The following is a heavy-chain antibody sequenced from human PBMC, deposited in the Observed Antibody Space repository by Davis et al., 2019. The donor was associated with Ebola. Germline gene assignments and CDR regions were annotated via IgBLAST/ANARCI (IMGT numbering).Heavy chain of an antibody. CDR3: ARDLGLEWSH. D-gene: IGHD1-1*01. V-gene: IGHV3-53*01. CDR1: GFTFSNYA. Sequence: GESLKISCAASGFTFSNYAMTWVRQAPGKGLEWLAVIYSGGDSYYADSVQGRFTISRDTSQNTLYLQMSSLRVDDTAVYYCARDLGLEWSHWGQGTLVTVSS. CDR2: IYSGGDS. J-gene: IGHJ4*02.